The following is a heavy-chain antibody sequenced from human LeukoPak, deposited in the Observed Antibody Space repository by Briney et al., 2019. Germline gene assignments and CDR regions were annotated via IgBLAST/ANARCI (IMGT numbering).Heavy chain of an antibody. CDR2: IYPVYSDT. Sequence: GKSLKISCKGSGYSFTSSWIAWVRQMPGKGLEWMGIIYPVYSDTRYSPSFQGQVTISADKSICTAYLQWSSLKASDTAMYYCARRGDSYGRFDYWGQGILVTVSS. CDR3: ARRGDSYGRFDY. J-gene: IGHJ4*02. D-gene: IGHD5-18*01. V-gene: IGHV5-51*01. CDR1: GYSFTSSW.